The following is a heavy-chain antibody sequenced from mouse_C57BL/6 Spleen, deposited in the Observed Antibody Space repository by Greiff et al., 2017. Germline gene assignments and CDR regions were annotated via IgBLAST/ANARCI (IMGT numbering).Heavy chain of an antibody. V-gene: IGHV1-81*01. CDR1: GYTFTSYG. CDR3: ARGKYVDGYFPYAMAY. J-gene: IGHJ4*01. Sequence: VQLQQSGAELARPGASVKLSCKASGYTFTSYGISWVKQRTGQGLEWIGEIYPRSGNTYYNEKFKGKATLTADKSSSTAYMELRSLTSEDSAVYFCARGKYVDGYFPYAMAYWGQGTSVTVSS. D-gene: IGHD2-3*01. CDR2: IYPRSGNT.